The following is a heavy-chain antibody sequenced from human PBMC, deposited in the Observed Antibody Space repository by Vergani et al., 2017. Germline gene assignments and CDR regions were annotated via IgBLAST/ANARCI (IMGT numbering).Heavy chain of an antibody. J-gene: IGHJ4*02. V-gene: IGHV4-4*02. CDR1: GGSPSSSNW. CDR2: IYHSGST. Sequence: QVHLQESGPGLVKPSGTLSLTCAVSGGSPSSSNWWSWVRQPPGKGLEWIGGIYHSGSTNYNPSLKSRVTISVDKSKKQFSLKLSSVTASDTAVYYCAGAAWQWLNQGYYFDYWGQGTTVTVSS. D-gene: IGHD6-19*01. CDR3: AGAAWQWLNQGYYFDY.